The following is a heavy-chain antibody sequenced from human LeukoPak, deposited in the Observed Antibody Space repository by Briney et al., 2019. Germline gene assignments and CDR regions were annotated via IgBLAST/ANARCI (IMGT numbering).Heavy chain of an antibody. CDR3: ARDIREAGIVRRVYACYFDY. Sequence: ASVKVSCKVSGYTFTSYGISWVRQAPGQGLEWMGWISAYNGNTNYAQKLEGRVSMTTDTTTSTAYMELRSLRSDDTAVYYWARDIREAGIVRRVYACYFDYWGRGTLVTVSS. V-gene: IGHV1-18*01. CDR2: ISAYNGNT. J-gene: IGHJ4*02. D-gene: IGHD2-8*01. CDR1: GYTFTSYG.